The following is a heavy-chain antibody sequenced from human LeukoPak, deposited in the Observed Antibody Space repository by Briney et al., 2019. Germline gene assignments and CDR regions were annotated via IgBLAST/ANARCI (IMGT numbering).Heavy chain of an antibody. CDR2: INPSGGDT. J-gene: IGHJ3*02. CDR3: ARVRDGYNDAYDI. V-gene: IGHV1-46*01. CDR1: GYTFSNYY. D-gene: IGHD5-24*01. Sequence: GASVKVSCKASGYTFSNYYIHWMRQAPGQGLEWMGIINPSGGDTSYAQKFQDRVTMTRDTSTSIVYMELSTLRSEDTAMYYCARVRDGYNDAYDIWGQGTMVTVSS.